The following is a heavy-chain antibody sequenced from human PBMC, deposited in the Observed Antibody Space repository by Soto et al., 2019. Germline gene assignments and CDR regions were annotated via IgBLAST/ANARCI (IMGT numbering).Heavy chain of an antibody. J-gene: IGHJ4*02. V-gene: IGHV3-23*01. CDR2: ISGSGGST. CDR3: AKDLYLITFGRVSFPRFYY. Sequence: GGSLRLSCAASGFTFSSYARSWVRQAPGKGLEWVSAISGSGGSTYYADSVKGRFTISRDNSKNTLYLQMNSLRAEDTAVYYCAKDLYLITFGRVSFPRFYYWGQGTLVTVSS. CDR1: GFTFSSYA. D-gene: IGHD3-16*01.